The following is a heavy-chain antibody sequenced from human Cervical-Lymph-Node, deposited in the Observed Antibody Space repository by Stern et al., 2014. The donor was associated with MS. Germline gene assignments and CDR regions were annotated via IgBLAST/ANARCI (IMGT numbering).Heavy chain of an antibody. CDR1: GDSINSGDFH. CDR2: IYYSGRN. D-gene: IGHD4-17*01. Sequence: DQLVESGPGLVKPSETLSLTCTVSGDSINSGDFHWSWVRQSPGKGLEWIGYIYYSGRNYNNPSLKSRVTMSIDTSTNQFSLNLTSVTAADTALYFCARMKTGLRENRGFDFWGQGTQVTVSS. CDR3: ARMKTGLRENRGFDF. J-gene: IGHJ4*02. V-gene: IGHV4-30-4*01.